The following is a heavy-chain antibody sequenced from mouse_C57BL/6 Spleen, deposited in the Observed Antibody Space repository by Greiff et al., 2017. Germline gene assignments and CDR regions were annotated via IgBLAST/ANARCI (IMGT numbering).Heavy chain of an antibody. CDR1: GYAFSSSW. CDR3: ARTYYYYGSSYPDWYFDV. V-gene: IGHV1-82*01. CDR2: IYPGDGDT. Sequence: VKLMESGPELVKPGASVKISCKASGYAFSSSWMNWVKQRPGKGLEWIGRIYPGDGDTNYNGKFKGKATLTADKSSSTAYMQLSSLTSEDSAVYFCARTYYYYGSSYPDWYFDVWGTGTTVTVSS. J-gene: IGHJ1*03. D-gene: IGHD1-1*01.